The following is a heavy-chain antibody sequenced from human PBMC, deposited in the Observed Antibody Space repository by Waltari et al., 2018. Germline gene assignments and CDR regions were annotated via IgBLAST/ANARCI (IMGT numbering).Heavy chain of an antibody. D-gene: IGHD6-13*01. CDR3: ASNPVSSSWYFGYFDY. Sequence: QVQLQELGPGLVKPSQTLSLTCTVSGGSISSGSYYWSWIRQPAGKGLEWIGRVYTSGSTNYNPALKSRVTISVDTSKNQFSLKLSSVTAADTAVYYCASNPVSSSWYFGYFDYWGQGTLVTVSS. CDR1: GGSISSGSYY. CDR2: VYTSGST. V-gene: IGHV4-61*02. J-gene: IGHJ4*02.